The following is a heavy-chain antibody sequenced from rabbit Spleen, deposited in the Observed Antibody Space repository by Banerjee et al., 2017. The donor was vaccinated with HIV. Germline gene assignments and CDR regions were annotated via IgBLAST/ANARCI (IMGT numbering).Heavy chain of an antibody. CDR3: ARDVDNTARTRLDR. J-gene: IGHJ3*01. Sequence: QEQLEESGGGLVKPEGSLTLTCKASGFSFSSDYDMSWVRQAPGKGLEWIAWIDFASSGSTYYASWAKGRFTISKTSSTTVTLQMTSLTAADTAKYFCARDVDNTARTRLDRWGQGTLVTVS. D-gene: IGHD7-1*01. CDR2: IDFASSGST. CDR1: GFSFSSDYD. V-gene: IGHV1S45*01.